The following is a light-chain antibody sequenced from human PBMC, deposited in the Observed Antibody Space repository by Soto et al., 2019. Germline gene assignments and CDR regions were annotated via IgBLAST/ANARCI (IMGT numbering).Light chain of an antibody. J-gene: IGKJ1*01. Sequence: EIVMTQSPATLSVSPGERATLSRRASQSVSSNLAWYQQKPGQAPRLLIYGASTRATGIPARFSGSGSGTEFTLTISSLQSEDFAVYNCQQYNNWPPSWTFGQGTKVEIK. V-gene: IGKV3-15*01. CDR2: GAS. CDR3: QQYNNWPPSWT. CDR1: QSVSSN.